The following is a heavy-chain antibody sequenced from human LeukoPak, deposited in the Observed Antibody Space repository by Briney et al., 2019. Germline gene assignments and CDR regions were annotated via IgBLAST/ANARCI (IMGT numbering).Heavy chain of an antibody. CDR2: IYHSGST. V-gene: IGHV4-30-2*01. CDR3: ARALFSKSYYYYGMDV. J-gene: IGHJ6*02. CDR1: GGSISSGGYS. Sequence: SETLSLTCAVSGGSISSGGYSWSWIRQPPGKGLEWIGYIYHSGSTYYNPSLKSRVTISVDRSKNQFSLKLSSVTAADTAVYYCARALFSKSYYYYGMDVWGQGTTVTVSS.